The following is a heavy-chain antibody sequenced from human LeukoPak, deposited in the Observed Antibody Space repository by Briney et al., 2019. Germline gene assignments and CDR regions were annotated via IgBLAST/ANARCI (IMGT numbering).Heavy chain of an antibody. CDR2: INHSGST. V-gene: IGHV4-34*01. CDR3: ARPYYYDSSGPDAFDI. Sequence: SETLSLTCAVYGGSFSGYYWSWIRQPPGKGLEWIGEINHSGSTNYNPSLKSRVTISIDTSKNQFSLKLSSVTAADTAVYYCARPYYYDSSGPDAFDIWGQGTMVTVSS. CDR1: GGSFSGYY. D-gene: IGHD3-22*01. J-gene: IGHJ3*02.